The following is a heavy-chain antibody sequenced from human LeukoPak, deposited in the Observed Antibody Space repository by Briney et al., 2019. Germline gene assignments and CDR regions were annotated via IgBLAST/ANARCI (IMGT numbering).Heavy chain of an antibody. CDR2: ISGSGGST. V-gene: IGHV3-23*01. J-gene: IGHJ4*02. Sequence: QAGGSLRLSCAASGFTFSSYAMSWVRQAPGKGLEWVSAISGSGGSTYYADSVKGRFTISRDNSKNTLYLQMNSLRAEDTAVYYCAKDSGVWAAAGTDYWGQGTLVTVSS. CDR3: AKDSGVWAAAGTDY. CDR1: GFTFSSYA. D-gene: IGHD6-13*01.